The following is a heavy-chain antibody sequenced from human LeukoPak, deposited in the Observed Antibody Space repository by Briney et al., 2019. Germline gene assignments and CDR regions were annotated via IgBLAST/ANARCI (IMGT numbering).Heavy chain of an antibody. J-gene: IGHJ4*02. CDR1: GFTFSSYS. CDR2: ISSSSSYI. V-gene: IGHV3-21*01. Sequence: GGSLRLSCAASGFTFSSYSMNWVRQAPGKGLEWVSSISSSSSYIYYADSVKGRFTISRDNAKNSLYLQMNSLRAEDTAVYYWARAGIYYDSRGYYYVGYWGQGPRVTVSS. D-gene: IGHD3-22*01. CDR3: ARAGIYYDSRGYYYVGY.